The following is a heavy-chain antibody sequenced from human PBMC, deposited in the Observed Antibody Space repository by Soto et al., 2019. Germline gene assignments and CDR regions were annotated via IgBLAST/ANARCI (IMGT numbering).Heavy chain of an antibody. D-gene: IGHD1-1*01. V-gene: IGHV3-74*01. CDR3: VTGQKSLDWIPGGD. Sequence: EVLLVESGGGPVQPGGSLRLSCAASGIIFSSYWMHWVRHAPGKGLVWVARINRDGSASSYADFVKGRFTVSRDNAKNTLFLQMNNLKTDDAAVYYCVTGQKSLDWIPGGDWGQGTLVTVSS. CDR1: GIIFSSYW. CDR2: INRDGSAS. J-gene: IGHJ4*02.